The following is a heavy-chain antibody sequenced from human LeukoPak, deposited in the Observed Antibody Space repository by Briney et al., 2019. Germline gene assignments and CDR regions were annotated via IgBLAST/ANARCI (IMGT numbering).Heavy chain of an antibody. CDR2: ISWNSLSI. J-gene: IGHJ4*02. Sequence: GGSLRLSCAASGFTFDDYAMHWVRHAPGKGLEWVSGISWNSLSIDYADSVKGRFTISRDNAKNSLYLEMNSLRAEDTALYYCAKIDYGGDDWGQGTLVTVSS. CDR3: AKIDYGGDD. V-gene: IGHV3-9*01. CDR1: GFTFDDYA. D-gene: IGHD4-23*01.